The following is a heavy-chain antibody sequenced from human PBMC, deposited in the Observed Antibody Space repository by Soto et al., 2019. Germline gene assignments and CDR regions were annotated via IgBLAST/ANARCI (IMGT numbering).Heavy chain of an antibody. D-gene: IGHD2-15*01. J-gene: IGHJ6*03. CDR1: GFTFSSYA. CDR2: ISGSGGST. CDR3: AKALRYCSGGSCYSRHYYYYYYYMDV. Sequence: GGSLRLSCAASGFTFSSYAMSWVRQAPGKGLEWVSAISGSGGSTYYADSVKGRFTISRDNSKNTLYLQMNSLRAEDTAVYYCAKALRYCSGGSCYSRHYYYYYYYMDVWGKGTTVTVSS. V-gene: IGHV3-23*01.